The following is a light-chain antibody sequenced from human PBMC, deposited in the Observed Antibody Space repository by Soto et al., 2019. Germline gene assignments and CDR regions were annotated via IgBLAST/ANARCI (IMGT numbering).Light chain of an antibody. CDR1: SSDVGGYDY. CDR3: SSYTSTHTVV. Sequence: QSALTQVASVSGSPGQSITISCTGTSSDVGGYDYVSWYQQHPGKAPKLMIYNVNYRPSGVSDRFSGSKSGDTASLTISGLQAEDEANYYCSSYTSTHTVVFGGGTKLTVL. V-gene: IGLV2-14*03. J-gene: IGLJ2*01. CDR2: NVN.